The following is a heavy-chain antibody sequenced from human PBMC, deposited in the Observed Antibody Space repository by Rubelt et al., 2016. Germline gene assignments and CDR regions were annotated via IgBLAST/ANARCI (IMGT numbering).Heavy chain of an antibody. CDR2: INHSGST. D-gene: IGHD3-22*01. Sequence: QVQLQQWGAGLLKPSETLSLTCAVYGGSFSGYYWSWIRQPPGKGLEWIGEINHSGSTNYNPSLKSGVTISVDTAKNQFSLKLSSVTAADTAVYYCARGLGNYGYWGQGTLVTVSS. J-gene: IGHJ4*02. V-gene: IGHV4-34*01. CDR1: GGSFSGYY. CDR3: ARGLGNYGY.